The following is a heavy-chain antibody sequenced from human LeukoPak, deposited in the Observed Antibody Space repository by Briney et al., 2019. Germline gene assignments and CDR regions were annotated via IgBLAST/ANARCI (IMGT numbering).Heavy chain of an antibody. D-gene: IGHD6-13*01. CDR2: ISNDGNFK. V-gene: IGHV3-30*18. Sequence: GGSLRLSCAASGFTFSHYAMHWVRQAPGKGLEWVALISNDGNFKLYADSVKGRFTISRDDSKNTLDLQLSSLRAEDTAVYYCAKGLITGAAGTYYYYGMDVWGQGTTVTVSS. CDR1: GFTFSHYA. CDR3: AKGLITGAAGTYYYYGMDV. J-gene: IGHJ6*02.